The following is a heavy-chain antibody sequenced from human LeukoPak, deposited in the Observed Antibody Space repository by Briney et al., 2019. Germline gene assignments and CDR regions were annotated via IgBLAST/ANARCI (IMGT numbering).Heavy chain of an antibody. D-gene: IGHD3-22*01. J-gene: IGHJ4*02. CDR3: AKPTPYDSSGYPSYYFDY. V-gene: IGHV3-23*01. CDR1: GFTLSSYA. CDR2: ISGSGGST. Sequence: GGSLRLSCAASGFTLSSYAMSWVRQAPGKGLEWVSAISGSGGSTYYADSVKGRFTISRDNSKNTLYLQMNSLRAEDTAVYYCAKPTPYDSSGYPSYYFDYWGQGTLVTVSS.